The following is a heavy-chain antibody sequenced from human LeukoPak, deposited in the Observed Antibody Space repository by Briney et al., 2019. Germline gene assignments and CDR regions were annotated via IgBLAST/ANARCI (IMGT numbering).Heavy chain of an antibody. CDR3: AKDGGYYGSDEFDY. J-gene: IGHJ4*02. Sequence: GGSLRLSCAASGFTFSSYAMSWVRQAPGKGLEWVSAISKSGDNTYYADSVKGRFTISRDNSKNTLYLQMNSLRAEDTAVYYCAKDGGYYGSDEFDYWGQGTLVTVSS. CDR1: GFTFSSYA. CDR2: ISKSGDNT. D-gene: IGHD3-10*01. V-gene: IGHV3-23*01.